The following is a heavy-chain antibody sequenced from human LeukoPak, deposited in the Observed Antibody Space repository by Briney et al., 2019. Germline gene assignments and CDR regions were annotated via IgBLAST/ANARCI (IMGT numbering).Heavy chain of an antibody. CDR2: IYTSGGT. J-gene: IGHJ6*03. Sequence: PSETLSLTCTVSGGSISSYYWSWIRQPPGKGLEWIGYIYTSGGTNYNPSLKSRVTISVDTSKNQFSLKLSSVTAADTAVYYCATGPPDYYYCMDVWGKGTTVTVSS. V-gene: IGHV4-4*09. CDR3: ATGPPDYYYCMDV. CDR1: GGSISSYY.